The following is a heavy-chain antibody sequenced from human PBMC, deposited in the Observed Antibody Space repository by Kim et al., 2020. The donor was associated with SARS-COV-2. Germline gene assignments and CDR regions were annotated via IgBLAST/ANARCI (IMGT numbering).Heavy chain of an antibody. Sequence: GGSLRLSCAVSGFSVSANYMSWVRQAPGKGLEWVSLIYSGISTYYANSVKGRFTISRDNSQNTLYLQMNSLRAEDTAFYYCARAAFTGWYSGRPFFDLWGRGTLVTVS. J-gene: IGHJ4*02. D-gene: IGHD6-19*01. V-gene: IGHV3-53*01. CDR1: GFSVSANY. CDR2: IYSGIST. CDR3: ARAAFTGWYSGRPFFDL.